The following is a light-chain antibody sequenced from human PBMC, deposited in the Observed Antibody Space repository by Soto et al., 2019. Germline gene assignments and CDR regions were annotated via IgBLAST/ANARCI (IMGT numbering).Light chain of an antibody. CDR1: QSFSTTY. V-gene: IGKV3-20*01. CDR2: GAS. CDR3: QHFGSSRT. Sequence: IVLTQSPGTLSLSPGERATLSCRASQSFSTTYLAWYQQKPGQAPRLLISGASSRATGIPDRFSASGSGTDFTLTINKLEPEDFAVYYCQHFGSSRTFGHGTKVEIK. J-gene: IGKJ1*01.